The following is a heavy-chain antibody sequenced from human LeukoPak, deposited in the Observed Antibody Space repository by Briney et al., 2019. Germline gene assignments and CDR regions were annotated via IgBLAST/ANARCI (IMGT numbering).Heavy chain of an antibody. V-gene: IGHV4-4*07. D-gene: IGHD1-26*01. CDR1: GGSISSYY. CDR2: IYSSGNT. Sequence: SETLSLTCSVSGGSISSYYWSWVRQPAGKGLEWIGRIYSSGNTDYNPSLKSRVTMSVDTSKNQFSLNMRFVTAADTALYYCARMYSGSYGGIDYWGQGTLVTVSP. CDR3: ARMYSGSYGGIDY. J-gene: IGHJ4*02.